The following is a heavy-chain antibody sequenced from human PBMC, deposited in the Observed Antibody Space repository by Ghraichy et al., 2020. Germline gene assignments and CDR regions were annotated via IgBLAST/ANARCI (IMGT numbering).Heavy chain of an antibody. J-gene: IGHJ6*03. CDR2: IFHSVST. CDR1: GDSVSSRNYF. CDR3: ARAAFPQSYMDV. Sequence: SLNISCTVSGDSVSSRNYFWTWIRQAPGMGLEWIGNIFHSVSTSYSPSLKSRLALSLDEWNNQFSLRLSSVTAADTAVYSCARAAFPQSYMDVWGKGTKVTVSS. V-gene: IGHV4-30-4*01.